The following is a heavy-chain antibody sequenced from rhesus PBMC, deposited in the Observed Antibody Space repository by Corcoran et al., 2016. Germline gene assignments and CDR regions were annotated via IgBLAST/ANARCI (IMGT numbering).Heavy chain of an antibody. J-gene: IGHJ4*01. CDR1: GYSFFSGSD. CDR3: ARESDRGGRLTAPLDY. CDR2: ISGSSGSP. Sequence: QVQLQESGTGLGKPPEPLSLTCAGHGYSFFSGSDGGWERPPPGNGPGAMGDISGSSGSPADTPSLKSRVTNSQDTAKNQFSLKLSSVTAADTAVYYCARESDRGGRLTAPLDYWGQGVLVTVSS. D-gene: IGHD2-15*01. V-gene: IGHV4-99*02.